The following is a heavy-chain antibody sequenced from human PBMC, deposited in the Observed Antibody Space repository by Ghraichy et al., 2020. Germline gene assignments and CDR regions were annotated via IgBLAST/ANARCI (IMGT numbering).Heavy chain of an antibody. CDR3: ARLSGYNTGRKEFDY. Sequence: SQTRSLTCTVSGGSISSYYWSWIRQPPGKGLEWIGYIYYSWSTNYNPSLESRVTISVDTSKNQVSLKLSSVTAADTAVYYCARLSGYNTGRKEFDYWGQGTLVTVSS. CDR1: GGSISSYY. V-gene: IGHV4-59*08. J-gene: IGHJ4*02. CDR2: IYYSWST. D-gene: IGHD5-12*01.